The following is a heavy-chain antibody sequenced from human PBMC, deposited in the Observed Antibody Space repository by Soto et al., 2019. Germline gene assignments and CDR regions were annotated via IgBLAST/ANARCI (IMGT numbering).Heavy chain of an antibody. CDR1: GFTFSSYG. Sequence: PGGSLRLSCAASGFTFSSYGMHWVRQAPGQGLEWVAVLWYDGSNKYYADSVKGRFTISRDNSKNTLYLQMNSLRAEDTAVYYCARDPYGGNSEVNFDYWGQGTLVTVSS. CDR3: ARDPYGGNSEVNFDY. J-gene: IGHJ4*02. V-gene: IGHV3-33*01. D-gene: IGHD4-17*01. CDR2: LWYDGSNK.